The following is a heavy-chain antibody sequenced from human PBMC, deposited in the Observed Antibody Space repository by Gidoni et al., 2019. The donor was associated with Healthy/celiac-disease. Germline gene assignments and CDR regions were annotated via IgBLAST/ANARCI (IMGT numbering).Heavy chain of an antibody. CDR3: ARGVLRYDAFDI. CDR2: ISYDGSNK. CDR1: GFTFSSYA. V-gene: IGHV3-30-3*01. D-gene: IGHD4-17*01. Sequence: QVQLVESGGGVVQPGRSLRLSCAASGFTFSSYAMHWVRQAPGKGLEWVAVISYDGSNKYYADSVKGRFTISRDNSKNTLYLQMNSLRAEDTAVYYCARGVLRYDAFDIWGQGTMVTVSS. J-gene: IGHJ3*02.